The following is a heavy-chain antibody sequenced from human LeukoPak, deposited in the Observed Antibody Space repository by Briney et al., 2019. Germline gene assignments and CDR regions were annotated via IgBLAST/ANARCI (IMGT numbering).Heavy chain of an antibody. CDR1: GGSISSSSYY. V-gene: IGHV4-39*01. Sequence: PSETLSLTCTVSGGSISSSSYYWGWIRQPPGKGLEWIGSIYYSGSTYYNPSLKSRVTISVDTSKNQFSLKLSSVTAADTAVYYCARLLRAPGTDRVDYWGQGTLVTVSS. CDR2: IYYSGST. J-gene: IGHJ4*02. D-gene: IGHD1-14*01. CDR3: ARLLRAPGTDRVDY.